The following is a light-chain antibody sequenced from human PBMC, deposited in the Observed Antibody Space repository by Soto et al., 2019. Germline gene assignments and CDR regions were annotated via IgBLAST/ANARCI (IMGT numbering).Light chain of an antibody. CDR2: KDS. Sequence: SYELTQPPSVSVSPGQTARITCSGDALPKQYVCWYQQKPGQAPVVVIYKDSQRPSGIPERFSGSSSGTTVTLTISGVQAEDEAVYYCHSANASGSYRVFGGGTKLTVL. CDR3: HSANASGSYRV. CDR1: ALPKQY. J-gene: IGLJ2*01. V-gene: IGLV3-25*03.